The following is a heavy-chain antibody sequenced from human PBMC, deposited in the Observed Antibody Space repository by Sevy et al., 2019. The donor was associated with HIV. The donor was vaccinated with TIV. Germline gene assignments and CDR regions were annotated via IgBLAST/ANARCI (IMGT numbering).Heavy chain of an antibody. V-gene: IGHV1-69*13. Sequence: ASVKVSCKASGGTFSSYAISWVRQAPGQGLEWMGGIIPIFGTANYAQKFQGRVTITADESTSTAYMELSSLRSEDTAVYYCARSTRSGPMGPYYYGMDVWGQGTTVTVSS. D-gene: IGHD2-8*02. CDR1: GGTFSSYA. J-gene: IGHJ6*02. CDR2: IIPIFGTA. CDR3: ARSTRSGPMGPYYYGMDV.